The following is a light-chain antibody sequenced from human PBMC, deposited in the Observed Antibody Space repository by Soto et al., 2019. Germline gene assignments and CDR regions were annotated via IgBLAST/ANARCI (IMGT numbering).Light chain of an antibody. V-gene: IGKV3-20*01. CDR1: QSVSSSY. J-gene: IGKJ1*01. Sequence: EIVLTQSPGTLSLSPGERATLSCRASQSVSSSYLAWYQQKPGQAPRLLIYGASSRATGIPDRFSGSGSGTDFTLTISSLEPEDSAVYYCHLSCASPPTFGQGTKVDIK. CDR3: HLSCASPPT. CDR2: GAS.